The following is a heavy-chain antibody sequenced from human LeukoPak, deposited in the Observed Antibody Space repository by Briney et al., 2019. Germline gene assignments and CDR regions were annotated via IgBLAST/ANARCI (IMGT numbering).Heavy chain of an antibody. V-gene: IGHV4-59*08. J-gene: IGHJ4*02. CDR1: GDSVSGVY. CDR2: VYYGGDT. CDR3: ARHPFATPFDY. D-gene: IGHD2-15*01. Sequence: PSETLSLTCTVSGDSVSGVYWSWIRQPPGKGLEWIGYVYYGGDTNYNPSLKSRVTMSLDTSKNQVSLRLSSVTAADTAVYYCARHPFATPFDYWGRGTLLTVSS.